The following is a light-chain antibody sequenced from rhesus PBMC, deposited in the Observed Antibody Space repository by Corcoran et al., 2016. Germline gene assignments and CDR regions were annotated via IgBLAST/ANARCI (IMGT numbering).Light chain of an antibody. CDR2: KAS. Sequence: DIQMTQSPSSLSASVGDTVTITCRASQSISSWLAWYQQKTGKAPKLLIYKASTLQSGVPSRFSGSGSGTYFTLTISSLQSEDVATYYCQQYSSSPFTFGPGTKLDIK. J-gene: IGKJ3*01. CDR1: QSISSW. CDR3: QQYSSSPFT. V-gene: IGKV1-22*01.